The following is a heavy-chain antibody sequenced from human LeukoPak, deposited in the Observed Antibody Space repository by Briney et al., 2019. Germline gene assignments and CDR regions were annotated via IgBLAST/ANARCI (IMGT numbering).Heavy chain of an antibody. CDR1: GGSFSGYY. J-gene: IGHJ4*01. V-gene: IGHV4-34*01. Sequence: PSETLSLTCAVYGGSFSGYYWSWIRQPPGKGLEWIGEITQSRRTNYKPSLKRRVTISGDTSKNQCPLRLSSVPAADTAVYYCGRAGDRSGYCDYGGQGTLVTVSA. CDR2: ITQSRRT. D-gene: IGHD3-22*01. CDR3: GRAGDRSGYCDY.